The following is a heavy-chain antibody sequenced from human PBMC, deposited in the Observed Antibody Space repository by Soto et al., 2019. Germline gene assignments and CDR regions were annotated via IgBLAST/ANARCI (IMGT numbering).Heavy chain of an antibody. CDR3: ARQIYDSDTGPNFPYDFDS. J-gene: IGHJ4*01. V-gene: IGHV5-10-1*01. CDR1: GCSFAGYW. Sequence: PGESLKISCKGSGCSFAGYWITWVRQKPGKGLEWMGRIDPSDSQTYYSPSFRGHVTISATKSITTVFLQWSSLRASDTAMYYCARQIYDSDTGPNFPYDFDSWGQGTPVTVSS. CDR2: IDPSDSQT. D-gene: IGHD3-22*01.